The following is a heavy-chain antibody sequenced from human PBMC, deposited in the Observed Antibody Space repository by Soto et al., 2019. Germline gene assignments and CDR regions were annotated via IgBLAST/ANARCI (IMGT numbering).Heavy chain of an antibody. CDR1: GGTFSSYA. J-gene: IGHJ2*01. CDR3: ARARFLDTAMSSEHFDL. D-gene: IGHD5-18*01. Sequence: SVKVSCKASGGTFSSYAMSWVRQAPGQGVEGMGGIIPICGTANYAQKFQGRVTITADKSTSTAYMAMSSLRSEDTAVYSCARARFLDTAMSSEHFDLWGRGTLVTVSS. CDR2: IIPICGTA. V-gene: IGHV1-69*06.